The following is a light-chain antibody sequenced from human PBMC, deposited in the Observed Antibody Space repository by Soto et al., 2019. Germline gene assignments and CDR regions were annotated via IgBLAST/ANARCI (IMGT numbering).Light chain of an antibody. J-gene: IGKJ2*01. CDR1: QSVSTY. Sequence: EIVLTQSPATLSLSPGERATLSCRGSQSVSTYLAWYQQKPGQAPRLLIYDASNRATGIPARFSGSGSGTDFTLTISSLEPEDLAVYYCQQRSNWPPLYTFGQGTKLEIK. CDR2: DAS. V-gene: IGKV3-11*01. CDR3: QQRSNWPPLYT.